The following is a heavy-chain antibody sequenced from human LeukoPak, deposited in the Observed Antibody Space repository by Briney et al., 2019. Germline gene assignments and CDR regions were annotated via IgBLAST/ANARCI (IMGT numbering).Heavy chain of an antibody. D-gene: IGHD6-19*01. J-gene: IGHJ4*02. Sequence: GGSLRLSCAASGFTFSSYWMNWVRQAPGKGLEWVGRIKSKTDGGTTDYAAPVKGRFTISRDDSKNTLYLQMNSLKTEDTAVYYCTTDRYSSGWYPPFAYWGQGTLVTVSS. CDR2: IKSKTDGGTT. CDR1: GFTFSSYW. V-gene: IGHV3-15*07. CDR3: TTDRYSSGWYPPFAY.